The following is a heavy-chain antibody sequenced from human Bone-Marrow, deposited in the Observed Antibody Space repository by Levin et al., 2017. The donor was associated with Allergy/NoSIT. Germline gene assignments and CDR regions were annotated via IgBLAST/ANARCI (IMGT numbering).Heavy chain of an antibody. Sequence: LSLTCAASGFPFRGYWMNWVRQAPGKGLEWVANIKQDESEKYYGDSVKGRFTISRDNAKNSLFLHMGSLRAEDTAVYYCAKSGHNYEFDYWGQGTLVTVSS. CDR3: AKSGHNYEFDY. CDR2: IKQDESEK. CDR1: GFPFRGYW. D-gene: IGHD3-16*01. J-gene: IGHJ4*02. V-gene: IGHV3-7*01.